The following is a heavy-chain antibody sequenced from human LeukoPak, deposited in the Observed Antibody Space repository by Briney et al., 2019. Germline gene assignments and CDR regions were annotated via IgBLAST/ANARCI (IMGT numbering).Heavy chain of an antibody. V-gene: IGHV3-30*16. Sequence: SCKASGYTFTGHYMHWVRQAPGQGLEWMAVISYDGSDKYCADSVKGRLTISRDNSKNTLYLQMNSLRAEDTAVYYCAKDENYYGSGSYPSPSRWFDPWGQGTLVTVSS. CDR1: GYTFTGHY. D-gene: IGHD3-10*01. CDR2: ISYDGSDK. J-gene: IGHJ5*02. CDR3: AKDENYYGSGSYPSPSRWFDP.